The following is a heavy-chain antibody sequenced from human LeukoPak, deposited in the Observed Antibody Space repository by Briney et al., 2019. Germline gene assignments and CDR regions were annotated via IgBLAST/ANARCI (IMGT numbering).Heavy chain of an antibody. CDR1: GYTFTGYY. Sequence: ASVKVSCKPSGYTFTGYYMHWVRQAPGQGLEWMGWINPNSGGTSHAQKFQGRVTMTRDTSISTAYMELSSLKSDDTAVYYCARAESGSYQGALDIWGQGTMVTVSS. CDR2: INPNSGGT. D-gene: IGHD1-26*01. CDR3: ARAESGSYQGALDI. J-gene: IGHJ3*02. V-gene: IGHV1-2*02.